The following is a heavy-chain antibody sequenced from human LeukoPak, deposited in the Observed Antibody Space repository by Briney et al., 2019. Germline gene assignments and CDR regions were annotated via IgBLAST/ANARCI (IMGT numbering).Heavy chain of an antibody. CDR2: IEEDGSEK. Sequence: PPGGSLRLSCATSGFTFSSYWMSWVRQAPGKGLEWVANIEEDGSEKYYVDSVKGRFTISRDDAKNSLYLQMNSLRAEDTAVYYCATGLFHFDYWGQGTLVTV. D-gene: IGHD2-21*01. CDR1: GFTFSSYW. J-gene: IGHJ4*02. CDR3: ATGLFHFDY. V-gene: IGHV3-7*01.